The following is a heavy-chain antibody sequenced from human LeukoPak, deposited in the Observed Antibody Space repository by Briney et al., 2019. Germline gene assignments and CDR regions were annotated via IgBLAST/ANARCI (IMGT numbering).Heavy chain of an antibody. CDR2: IIPIFGTA. CDR1: GGTFSSYA. D-gene: IGHD6-13*01. Sequence: SVKVSCKASGGTFSSYAISWVRQAPGQGLEWMGGIIPIFGTANYAQKFQGRVTITADESTSTAYMELSSLRSDDTAVYYCARDSPAAGPIYYYYYGMDVWGQGTTVTVSS. J-gene: IGHJ6*02. CDR3: ARDSPAAGPIYYYYYGMDV. V-gene: IGHV1-69*01.